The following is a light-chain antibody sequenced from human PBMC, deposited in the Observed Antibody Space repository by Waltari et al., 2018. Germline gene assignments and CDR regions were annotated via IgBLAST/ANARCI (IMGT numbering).Light chain of an antibody. CDR3: HQYNSWPKT. CDR2: GSS. V-gene: IGKV3-15*01. CDR1: QSIMNN. Sequence: DIVLTQSPATLSVSPGKRATLSCRASQSIMNNLAWYQQKPGQAPRLLIYGSSSRTTDVPARFSGSESGTEFTLTISSLRSGDSAIYYCHQYNSWPKTFGQGTKVEI. J-gene: IGKJ1*01.